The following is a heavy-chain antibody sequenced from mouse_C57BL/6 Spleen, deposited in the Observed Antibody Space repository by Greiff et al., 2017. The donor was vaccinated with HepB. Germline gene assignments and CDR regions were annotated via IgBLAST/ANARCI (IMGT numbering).Heavy chain of an antibody. D-gene: IGHD1-1*01. J-gene: IGHJ2*01. CDR3: TRGVITTVVATDYFDY. CDR2: IRNKANNHAT. CDR1: GFTFSDAW. V-gene: IGHV6-6*01. Sequence: DVMLVESGGGLVQPGGSMKLSCAASGFTFSDAWMDWVRQSPEKGLEWVAEIRNKANNHATYYAESVKGRFTISRDDSKSSVYLQMNSLRAEDTGIYYCTRGVITTVVATDYFDYWGQGTTLTVSS.